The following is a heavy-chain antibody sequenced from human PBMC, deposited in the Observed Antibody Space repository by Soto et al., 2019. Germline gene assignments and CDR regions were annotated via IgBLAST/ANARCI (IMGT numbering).Heavy chain of an antibody. CDR1: GYTFTSYA. J-gene: IGHJ6*02. CDR3: ARDSPPMDV. V-gene: IGHV1-3*05. Sequence: QVQLVQSGAEEKKPGASVKVSCKASGYTFTSYAMHWVRQAPGQRLEWMGWINAGKGNTKYSQKFQGRVTITRDTSASTAYMELSSLRSEDTAVYYCARDSPPMDVWGQGTTVTVSS. CDR2: INAGKGNT.